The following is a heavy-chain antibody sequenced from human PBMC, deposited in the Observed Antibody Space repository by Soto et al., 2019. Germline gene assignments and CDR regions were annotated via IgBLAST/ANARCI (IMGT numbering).Heavy chain of an antibody. J-gene: IGHJ4*02. V-gene: IGHV4-30-4*01. CDR3: ARVRRAHTAIDY. CDR1: GGSISSGDYY. Sequence: PSETLSLTCTVSGGSISSGDYYWSWIRQPPGKGLEWIGYIYYSGSTYYNPSLKSRVTISVDTSKNQFSLKLSSVTAADTAVYYCARVRRAHTAIDYWGQGTLVTVSS. CDR2: IYYSGST. D-gene: IGHD5-18*01.